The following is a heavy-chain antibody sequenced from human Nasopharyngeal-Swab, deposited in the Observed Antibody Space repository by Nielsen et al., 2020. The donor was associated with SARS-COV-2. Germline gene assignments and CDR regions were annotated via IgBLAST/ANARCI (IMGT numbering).Heavy chain of an antibody. CDR1: GYNFASFD. V-gene: IGHV1-8*01. CDR2: MNLDSGDT. J-gene: IGHJ4*02. Sequence: ASVKVSCKTSGYNFASFDINWVRQATGRGLEWVGWMNLDSGDTHYAQEFQGKVTLTRDTSRSTAYMELSSLRSEDTAVYYCARGPRPKRHLASWGQGTLVTVSS. D-gene: IGHD1-1*01. CDR3: ARGPRPKRHLAS.